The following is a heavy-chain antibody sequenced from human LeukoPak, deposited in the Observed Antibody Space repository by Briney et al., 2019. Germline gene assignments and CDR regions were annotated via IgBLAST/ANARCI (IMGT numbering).Heavy chain of an antibody. CDR3: ARLSRWLGAFDI. CDR1: GYTFTSYY. Sequence: ASVKVSCKASGYTFTSYYMHWVRQAPGQGLEWMGIISPSGGSTSYAQKFQGRVTMTRDTSTSTVYMELSSLRSEDTAVYYCARLSRWLGAFDIWGQGTMVTVSS. V-gene: IGHV1-46*01. D-gene: IGHD3-22*01. CDR2: ISPSGGST. J-gene: IGHJ3*02.